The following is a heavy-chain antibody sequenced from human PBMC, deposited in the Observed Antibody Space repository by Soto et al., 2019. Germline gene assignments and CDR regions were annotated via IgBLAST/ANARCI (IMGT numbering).Heavy chain of an antibody. V-gene: IGHV1-69*02. Sequence: QVQLVQSGAEVKKPGSSVKVSCKASGGTFSSYTISWVRQAPGQGLEWMGRIIPILGIANYAQKFQGRVTITADKATSTAYMELSSLRSEDTAVYYFASEDYGGNFVFDYWGQGTLGTVSA. J-gene: IGHJ4*02. CDR3: ASEDYGGNFVFDY. CDR1: GGTFSSYT. CDR2: IIPILGIA. D-gene: IGHD4-17*01.